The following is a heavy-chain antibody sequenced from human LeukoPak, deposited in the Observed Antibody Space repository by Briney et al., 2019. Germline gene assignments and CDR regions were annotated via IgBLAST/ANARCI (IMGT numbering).Heavy chain of an antibody. J-gene: IGHJ6*03. CDR3: ARGHRGYYPNYYYMDV. CDR2: INWNGGST. D-gene: IGHD2-15*01. V-gene: IGHV3-20*04. Sequence: PGGSLRLSCAASGFTFDDYGMSWVRQAPGKGLEWVSGINWNGGSTGYADSVKGRFTISRDNSKNTLYLQMNSLRAEGTAVYYCARGHRGYYPNYYYMDVWGKGTTVTVSS. CDR1: GFTFDDYG.